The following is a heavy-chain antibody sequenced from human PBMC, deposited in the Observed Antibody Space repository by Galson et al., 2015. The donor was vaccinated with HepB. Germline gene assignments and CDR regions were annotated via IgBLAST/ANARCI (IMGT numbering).Heavy chain of an antibody. J-gene: IGHJ6*02. CDR1: GGSIHSYY. Sequence: ETLSLTCTVSGGSIHSYYWNWIRQPPGKGLEWIGYIHDSGSTNYSPSLESRVTMSIDTSKNQFSLQLRSVTAADTAVYFCARETANYDFWSGYYYPYALDVWGQGTTVTVSS. V-gene: IGHV4-59*01. CDR3: ARETANYDFWSGYYYPYALDV. D-gene: IGHD3-3*01. CDR2: IHDSGST.